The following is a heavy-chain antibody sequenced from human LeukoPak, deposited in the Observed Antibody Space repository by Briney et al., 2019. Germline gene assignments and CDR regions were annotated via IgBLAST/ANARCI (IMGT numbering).Heavy chain of an antibody. J-gene: IGHJ4*02. V-gene: IGHV1-69-2*01. D-gene: IGHD4-11*01. Sequence: KVSCKASGYTFTDYYIHWVQQAPRKGLERMGRVDPEDGKTIYEETFQGRVTMTADTSTDTVYMELSSLRSDDTALYYCARLPTAIEPQDFWGQGTLVTVSS. CDR1: GYTFTDYY. CDR3: ARLPTAIEPQDF. CDR2: VDPEDGKT.